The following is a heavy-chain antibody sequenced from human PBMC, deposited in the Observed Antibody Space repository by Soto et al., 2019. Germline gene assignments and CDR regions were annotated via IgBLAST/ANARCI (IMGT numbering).Heavy chain of an antibody. Sequence: GGSLRLSCSASGFIFSESTIYWVRQVPGKGLEAISAVSTSGRSTYYADSVKDRFTISRDNSKNTLFLQMGSLRPEDTAIYYCVKQAHGLDGVAFDYWGQGTQVTSPQ. D-gene: IGHD2-15*01. CDR3: VKQAHGLDGVAFDY. CDR2: VSTSGRST. V-gene: IGHV3-64D*06. CDR1: GFIFSEST. J-gene: IGHJ4*02.